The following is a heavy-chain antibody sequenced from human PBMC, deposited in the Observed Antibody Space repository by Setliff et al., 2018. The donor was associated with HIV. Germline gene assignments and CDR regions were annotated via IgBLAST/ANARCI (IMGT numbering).Heavy chain of an antibody. J-gene: IGHJ2*01. CDR1: GFTFSSYW. V-gene: IGHV3-7*01. CDR3: ARDGIAAAYYWYFDL. CDR2: IKQDGSEK. D-gene: IGHD6-13*01. Sequence: PGGSLRLSCAASGFTFSSYWMSWVRQAPGKGLEWVANIKQDGSEKYYVDSVKGRFTISRDNAKNSLYLQMNSLRAEDTAVYYCARDGIAAAYYWYFDLWGRGTQVTVSS.